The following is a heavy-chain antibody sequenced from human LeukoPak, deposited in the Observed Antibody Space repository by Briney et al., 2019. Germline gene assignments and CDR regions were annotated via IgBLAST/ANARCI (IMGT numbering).Heavy chain of an antibody. CDR2: INPSGGST. D-gene: IGHD5-12*01. Sequence: ASVKVSCKASGYTFSSYYMHWVRQAPGQGLEWMGIINPSGGSTSYTQKFQGRVTMTRDTSTSTVYMELSSLRSEDTAVYYCARDILPSYSGYDRTLPDYWGQGTLVTVSS. V-gene: IGHV1-46*01. CDR1: GYTFSSYY. CDR3: ARDILPSYSGYDRTLPDY. J-gene: IGHJ4*02.